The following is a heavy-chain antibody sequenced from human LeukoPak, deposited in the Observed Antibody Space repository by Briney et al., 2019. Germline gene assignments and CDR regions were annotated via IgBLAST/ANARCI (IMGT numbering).Heavy chain of an antibody. CDR1: GFTFTDYY. CDR3: ASTIATRYFDY. J-gene: IGHJ4*02. D-gene: IGHD6-6*01. Sequence: PGGSLRLSCAASGFTFTDYYMSWIRQAPGKGLEWLSYISGSGNAIYYVDSVKGRFTISRDNAKNSLYLQMNSLRAEDTAVYYCASTIATRYFDYWGQGTLVTVSS. V-gene: IGHV3-11*01. CDR2: ISGSGNAI.